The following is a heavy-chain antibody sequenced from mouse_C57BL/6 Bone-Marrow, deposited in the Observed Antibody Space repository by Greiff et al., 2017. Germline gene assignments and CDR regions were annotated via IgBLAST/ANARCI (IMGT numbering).Heavy chain of an antibody. CDR2: ISYDGSN. V-gene: IGHV3-6*01. Sequence: VQLKESGPGLVKPSQSLSLTCSVTGYSITSGYYWNWIRQFPGNKLEWMGYISYDGSNNSNPSLKNRISITRDTSKNQFFLKLNSVTTEDTATYYCARDLFPDYWGQGTTLTVSS. J-gene: IGHJ2*01. CDR3: ARDLFPDY. CDR1: GYSITSGYY.